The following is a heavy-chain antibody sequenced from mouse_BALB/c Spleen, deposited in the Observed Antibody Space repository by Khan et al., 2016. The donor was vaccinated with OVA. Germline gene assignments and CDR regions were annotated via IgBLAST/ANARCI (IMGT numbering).Heavy chain of an antibody. J-gene: IGHJ1*01. V-gene: IGHV2-6-4*01. CDR1: GFSLSRYS. Sequence: QVQLKESGPGLVAPSQSLSITCTVSGFSLSRYSIHWVRQPPGKGLEWLGMIWAGGSADYNSALKSRLSISKDNSKSQVFLKMNSLPNDDTAMYSWSGDGDGGYNWYFDVWGAGTTVTVSS. CDR3: SGDGDGGYNWYFDV. D-gene: IGHD2-14*01. CDR2: IWAGGSA.